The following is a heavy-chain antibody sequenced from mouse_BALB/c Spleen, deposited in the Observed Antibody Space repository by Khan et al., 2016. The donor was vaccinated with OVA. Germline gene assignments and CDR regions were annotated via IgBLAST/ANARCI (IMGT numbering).Heavy chain of an antibody. V-gene: IGHV5-6*01. Sequence: EVKLVESGGDLVKPGGSLKLSCEASGFTFSSYSMSWVRQTPDKGLEWVASISSGGDYTYYPDSVKGRFTISRDNAKNTLYLQMSDLKSEDTAMYGCADQVTGSFAYWGQGTLVTVSA. CDR2: ISSGGDYT. J-gene: IGHJ3*01. CDR3: ADQVTGSFAY. CDR1: GFTFSSYS. D-gene: IGHD4-1*01.